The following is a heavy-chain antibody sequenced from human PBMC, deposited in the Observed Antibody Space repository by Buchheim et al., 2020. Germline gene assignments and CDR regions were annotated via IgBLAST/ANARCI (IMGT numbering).Heavy chain of an antibody. J-gene: IGHJ5*02. V-gene: IGHV1-69*04. CDR3: ALDISGTHFYNWFDP. CDR2: IIPLIGTT. CDR1: GGTFGSYA. Sequence: QVQLVQSGAEVKKPGSSVKVSCKASGGTFGSYAISWVRQAPGQGLEWMGRIIPLIGTTKYAPRFQGRLTITADTSANSAYMEFSSLRSEDTAIYYCALDISGTHFYNWFDPWGQGTL. D-gene: IGHD3-10*01.